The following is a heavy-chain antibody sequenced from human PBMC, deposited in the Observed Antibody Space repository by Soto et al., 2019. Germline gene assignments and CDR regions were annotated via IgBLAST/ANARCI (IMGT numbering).Heavy chain of an antibody. CDR1: GYYFTNYW. D-gene: IGHD2-15*01. CDR3: ARRGYCSGATCYALDN. V-gene: IGHV5-51*03. Sequence: PGESLKISCQGSGYYFTNYWIAWVRQMPGKGLEWMGIIYPTDSTTTYSPPFQGQVTISADKSISTAYLQWSSLKASDTAMYYCARRGYCSGATCYALDNWAQGTLVTVS. CDR2: IYPTDSTT. J-gene: IGHJ4*02.